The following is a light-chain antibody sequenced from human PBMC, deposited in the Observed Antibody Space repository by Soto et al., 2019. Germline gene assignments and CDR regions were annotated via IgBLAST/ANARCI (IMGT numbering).Light chain of an antibody. CDR2: KAS. V-gene: IGKV1-5*03. CDR1: QTSSSW. CDR3: QQYYSYPRT. J-gene: IGKJ1*01. Sequence: IQMTQSPSTLSGSLGDRVAITCRDSQTSSSWLAWYQQKPGKAPKLLIYKASTLKSGVPSRFSGSGSGTDFTLTISCLQSEDVATYYCQQYYSYPRTFGQGTKV.